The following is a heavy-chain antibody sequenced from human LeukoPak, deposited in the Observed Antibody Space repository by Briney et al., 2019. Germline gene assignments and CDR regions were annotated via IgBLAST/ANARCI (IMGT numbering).Heavy chain of an antibody. D-gene: IGHD2-21*02. J-gene: IGHJ5*02. Sequence: GASVKVSCKASGYTFTGYYMHWVRQAPGQGLEWMGWINPNSGGTNYAQKFQGRVAMTRDTSISTAYMELSRLRSDDTAVYYCARDRGSIVVVTATFRDPNWFDPWGQGTLVTVSS. CDR1: GYTFTGYY. V-gene: IGHV1-2*02. CDR2: INPNSGGT. CDR3: ARDRGSIVVVTATFRDPNWFDP.